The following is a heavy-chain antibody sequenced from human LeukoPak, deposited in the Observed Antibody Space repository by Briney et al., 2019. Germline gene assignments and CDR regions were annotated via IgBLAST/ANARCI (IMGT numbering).Heavy chain of an antibody. V-gene: IGHV1-2*02. CDR3: ARSLAAAVIDY. J-gene: IGHJ4*02. CDR2: INSNSGGT. Sequence: GALVKVSCKASGYTFTSYYMHWVRLAPGQGLEWMGWINSNSGGTNYAQKFQGRVTMTRDTSISTAYMELSRLRFDDTAVYYCARSLAAAVIDYWGQGTLVTVSS. D-gene: IGHD6-13*01. CDR1: GYTFTSYY.